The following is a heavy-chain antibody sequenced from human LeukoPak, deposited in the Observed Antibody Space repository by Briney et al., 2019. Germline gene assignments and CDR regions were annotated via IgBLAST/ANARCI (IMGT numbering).Heavy chain of an antibody. Sequence: PSETLSLTCAVSGGSISSSSSICWTWVRQPPGKGLEWIGEIYHSGATNYNPSLKSRVTMLLDKSKNQFSLKLNSVTAADTAVYYCAGLVGRYSSGLYYYYFDYWGQGTLVTVSS. J-gene: IGHJ4*02. CDR3: AGLVGRYSSGLYYYYFDY. V-gene: IGHV4-4*02. CDR2: IYHSGAT. D-gene: IGHD3-22*01. CDR1: GGSISSSSSIC.